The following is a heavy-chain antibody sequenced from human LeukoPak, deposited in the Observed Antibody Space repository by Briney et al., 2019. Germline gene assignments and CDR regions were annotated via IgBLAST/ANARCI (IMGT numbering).Heavy chain of an antibody. CDR1: GFTFTNAW. CDR3: TTDLGAYYHGSQRLIPIDY. Sequence: GGSLRLSCVDSGFTFTNAWMSWVRQAPGKGLEWLGRIKSKTDGETTNYAEPVRGRFTISRDDSKSAVYLQMNSLKIEDTAVYYCTTDLGAYYHGSQRLIPIDYWGQGTLVTVSS. J-gene: IGHJ4*02. CDR2: IKSKTDGETT. D-gene: IGHD3-10*01. V-gene: IGHV3-15*01.